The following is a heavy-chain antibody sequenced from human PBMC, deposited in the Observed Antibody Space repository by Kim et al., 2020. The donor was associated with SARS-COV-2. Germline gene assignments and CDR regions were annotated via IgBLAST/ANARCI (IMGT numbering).Heavy chain of an antibody. D-gene: IGHD2-2*01. CDR3: AREGCSSTSCHRGNDY. V-gene: IGHV4-34*01. Sequence: SETLSLTCAVYGGSFSGYYWSWIRQPPGKGLEWIGEINHSGSTNYNPSLKSRVTISVDTSKNQFSLKLSSVTAADTAVYYCAREGCSSTSCHRGNDYWGQGTLVTVSS. CDR1: GGSFSGYY. CDR2: INHSGST. J-gene: IGHJ4*02.